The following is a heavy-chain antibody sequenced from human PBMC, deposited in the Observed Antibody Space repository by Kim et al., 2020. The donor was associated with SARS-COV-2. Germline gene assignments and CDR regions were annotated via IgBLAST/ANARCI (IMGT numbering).Heavy chain of an antibody. J-gene: IGHJ4*02. Sequence: YSPSLRGQVTISTDNSISTAYLQWSGLKASDTAIYFCARGIQLWSQYYFDYWGQGTLVTVSS. D-gene: IGHD5-18*01. V-gene: IGHV5-10-1*01. CDR3: ARGIQLWSQYYFDY.